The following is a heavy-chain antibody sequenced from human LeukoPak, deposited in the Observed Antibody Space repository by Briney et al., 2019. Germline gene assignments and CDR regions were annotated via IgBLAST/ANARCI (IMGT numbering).Heavy chain of an antibody. CDR3: AKDRYGGNSGYFRH. Sequence: PGGSLRLSCAASGFTFDDYAMHWVRQAPGKGLEWVSGISWNSGSIGYADSVKGRFTISRDNAKNSLYLQMSSLRAEDTALYYCAKDRYGGNSGYFRHWGQGTLVTVSS. CDR1: GFTFDDYA. J-gene: IGHJ1*01. CDR2: ISWNSGSI. V-gene: IGHV3-9*01. D-gene: IGHD4-23*01.